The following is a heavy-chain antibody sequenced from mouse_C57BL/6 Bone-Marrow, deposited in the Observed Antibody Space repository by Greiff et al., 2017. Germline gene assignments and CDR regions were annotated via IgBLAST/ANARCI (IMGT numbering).Heavy chain of an antibody. V-gene: IGHV1-72*01. CDR3: ARRGCYYAMYY. Sequence: QVQLQQPGAELVKPGASVKLSCKASGYTFTSYWMHWVKQRPGRGLEWIGRIDPNSGGNKYNEKFKSKATLTVDKPSSTADMQLRSLTSEDSAVYYCARRGCYYAMYYWGQGTSVTVSS. CDR1: GYTFTSYW. CDR2: IDPNSGGN. J-gene: IGHJ4*01.